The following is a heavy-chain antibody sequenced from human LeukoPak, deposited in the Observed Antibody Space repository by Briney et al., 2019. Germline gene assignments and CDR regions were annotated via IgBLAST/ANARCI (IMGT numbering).Heavy chain of an antibody. D-gene: IGHD3-3*01. CDR2: ISGSGGST. J-gene: IGHJ4*02. CDR1: GFTFSSYA. V-gene: IGHV3-23*01. CDR3: AKDKELVIFWSGQGGFDY. Sequence: PGGSLRLSCAASGFTFSSYAMSWVRQAPGKGLEWVSAISGSGGSTYYADSVKGRFTISRDNSKDTLYLQMNSLRAEDTAVYYCAKDKELVIFWSGQGGFDYWGQGTLVTVSS.